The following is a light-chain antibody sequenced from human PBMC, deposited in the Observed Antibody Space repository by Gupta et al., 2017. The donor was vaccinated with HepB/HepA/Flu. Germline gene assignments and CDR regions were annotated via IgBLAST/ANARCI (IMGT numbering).Light chain of an antibody. CDR2: EDF. J-gene: IGLJ2*01. V-gene: IGLV3-21*03. Sequence: QPPAVSVAPGMSARTTCEGSDLGINSVHWYQQKPGQAPVMVVFEDFDRPSGIPERFSGTNSANTATLTINGVEAGDEADYFCQVWDRDSDHVVFGGGTKLSVL. CDR3: QVWDRDSDHVV. CDR1: DLGINS.